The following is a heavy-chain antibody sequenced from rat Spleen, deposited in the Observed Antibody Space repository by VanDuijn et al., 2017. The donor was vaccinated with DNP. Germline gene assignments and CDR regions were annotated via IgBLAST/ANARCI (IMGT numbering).Heavy chain of an antibody. CDR1: GFNFNDYW. CDR3: ARGPNYGSGPDYFDY. CDR2: INKDSSRL. J-gene: IGHJ2*01. D-gene: IGHD1-11*01. V-gene: IGHV4-2*01. Sequence: EVKLVESGGGLVQPGRSLKLSCAASGFNFNDYWMGWGRPAPGKGLEWLGEINKDSSRLKYTPSLKDKFTISRDNDQNTLYLQMSRLGSEDTATYYCARGPNYGSGPDYFDYWGQGVMVTVPS.